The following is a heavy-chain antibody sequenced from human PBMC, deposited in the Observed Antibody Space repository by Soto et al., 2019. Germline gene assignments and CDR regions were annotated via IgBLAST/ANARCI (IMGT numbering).Heavy chain of an antibody. V-gene: IGHV4-38-2*01. Sequence: PSETLSLTCAVSGYSISSGYYWGWIRQPPGKGLEWIGSIYHSGSTYYNPSLKSRVTISVDTSKNQFSLKLSSVTAADTAVYYCARCPPERHYYDSSGYYSDYWGQGTLVTVSS. CDR1: GYSISSGYY. D-gene: IGHD3-22*01. J-gene: IGHJ4*02. CDR3: ARCPPERHYYDSSGYYSDY. CDR2: IYHSGST.